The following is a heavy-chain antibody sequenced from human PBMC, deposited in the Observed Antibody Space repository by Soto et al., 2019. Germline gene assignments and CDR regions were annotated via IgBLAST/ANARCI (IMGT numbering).Heavy chain of an antibody. J-gene: IGHJ3*02. CDR1: GGSINRGDYY. D-gene: IGHD3-22*01. V-gene: IGHV4-30-4*01. CDR2: IYYSGST. CDR3: ATVPTYYYDRSGYANAFDM. Sequence: SETLSLTCTVSGGSINRGDYYWSWIRQPPGKGLEWIGYIYYSGSTYHNPSLKSRINISVDTSKNQFSLKLSSVTAADTAVYYCATVPTYYYDRSGYANAFDMWGQGTMVTVSS.